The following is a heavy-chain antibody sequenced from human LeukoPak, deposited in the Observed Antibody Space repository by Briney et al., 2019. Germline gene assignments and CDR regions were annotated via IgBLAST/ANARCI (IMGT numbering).Heavy chain of an antibody. D-gene: IGHD3-10*01. CDR1: GGSISSGGYY. J-gene: IGHJ4*02. CDR3: ARSGRYYYGSGSYPFDY. CDR2: IYYSGST. V-gene: IGHV4-61*08. Sequence: NPSETLSLTCTVSGGSISSGGYYWSWIRQPPGKGLEWIGYIYYSGSTNYNPSLKSRVTISVDTSKNQFSLKLSSVTAADTAVYYCARSGRYYYGSGSYPFDYWGQGTLVTVSS.